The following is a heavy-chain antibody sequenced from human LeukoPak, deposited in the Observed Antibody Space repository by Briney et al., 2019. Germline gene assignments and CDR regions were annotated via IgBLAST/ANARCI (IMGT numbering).Heavy chain of an antibody. CDR3: ARAHYDILTGYSDWFDP. Sequence: GASVKVSCKTSGYTFTSYAMNWVRQAPGQGLEWMGWINTNTGNPTYAQGFTGRFVFSLDTSVSTAYLLISSLKAEDTAVYYCARAHYDILTGYSDWFDPWGQGTLVTVSS. V-gene: IGHV7-4-1*02. CDR2: INTNTGNP. J-gene: IGHJ5*02. D-gene: IGHD3-9*01. CDR1: GYTFTSYA.